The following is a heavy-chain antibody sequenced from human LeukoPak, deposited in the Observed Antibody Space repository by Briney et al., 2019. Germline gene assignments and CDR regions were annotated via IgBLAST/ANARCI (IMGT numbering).Heavy chain of an antibody. CDR2: IFYSGST. J-gene: IGHJ4*02. V-gene: IGHV4-39*07. CDR1: GFTFSSYS. D-gene: IGHD5-18*01. CDR3: ARELQIELWSRAYIK. Sequence: GSLRLSCAASGFTFSSYSMDWVRQPPGKGLECIGSIFYSGSTYYNPSLKSRVTISVDTSKDQFSLKLSSVTAADTAVYYCARELQIELWSRAYIKWGQGTLVTVSS.